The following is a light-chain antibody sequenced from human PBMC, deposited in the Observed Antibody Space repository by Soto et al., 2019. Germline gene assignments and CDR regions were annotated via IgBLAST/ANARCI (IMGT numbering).Light chain of an antibody. CDR2: DAS. CDR3: QQRAGSST. Sequence: EIVLTQSPVTLSLSPGERATLSCRASQTASNQLAWYQQKPGQAPRLLIYDASRRVTGIPARFSGSWSGTDFTLTLSSLEPEDFAVYYCQQRAGSSTFGQGTRLEIK. J-gene: IGKJ5*01. V-gene: IGKV3-11*01. CDR1: QTASNQ.